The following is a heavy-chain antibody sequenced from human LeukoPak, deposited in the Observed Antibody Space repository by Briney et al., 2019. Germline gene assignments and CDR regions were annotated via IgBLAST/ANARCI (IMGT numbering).Heavy chain of an antibody. CDR2: IQYDGSKK. CDR1: GFTFSSNG. D-gene: IGHD3-10*01. Sequence: GGSLRLSCVASGFTFSSNGMHWVRQAPGKGLEWVTFIQYDGSKKYYADSVKGRFTISRDNSKNTLYLEKNSLRAEDTAVYYCAKDIGSYYDHWGQGILVTVSS. V-gene: IGHV3-30*02. J-gene: IGHJ4*02. CDR3: AKDIGSYYDH.